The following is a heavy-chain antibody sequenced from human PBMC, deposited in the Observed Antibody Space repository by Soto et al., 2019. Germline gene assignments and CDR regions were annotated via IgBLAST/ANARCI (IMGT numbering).Heavy chain of an antibody. J-gene: IGHJ4*02. CDR1: GYTFTSYG. D-gene: IGHD4-17*01. V-gene: IGHV1-18*01. Sequence: ASVKVSCKASGYTFTSYGISWLLQAPGQGLEWMGWISAYNGNTNYAQKLQGRVTMTTDTSTSTAYMELRSLRSDDTAVYYCARDQRSPYGDYPYLDYWGQGTLVTVSS. CDR2: ISAYNGNT. CDR3: ARDQRSPYGDYPYLDY.